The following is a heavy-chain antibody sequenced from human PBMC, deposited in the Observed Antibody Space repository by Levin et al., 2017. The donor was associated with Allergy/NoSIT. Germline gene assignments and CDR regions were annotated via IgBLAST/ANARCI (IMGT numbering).Heavy chain of an antibody. D-gene: IGHD5-18*01. CDR1: GFSLTTSAMC. CDR2: IDWDDDK. CDR3: ARSSPGKFSYGHHFDY. Sequence: TLSLTCTFSGFSLTTSAMCVSWIRQPPGKALEWLARIDWDDDKYYSTSLKTRLSISKDTSKNQVVLTMTNMAPEDTATYYCARSSPGKFSYGHHFDYWGQGTLVAVSS. V-gene: IGHV2-70*11. J-gene: IGHJ4*02.